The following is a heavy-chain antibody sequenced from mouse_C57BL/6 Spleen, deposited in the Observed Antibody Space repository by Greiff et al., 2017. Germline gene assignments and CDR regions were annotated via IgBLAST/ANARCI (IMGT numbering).Heavy chain of an antibody. CDR2: ISSGGSYT. J-gene: IGHJ3*01. CDR1: GFTFSSYG. D-gene: IGHD2-3*01. V-gene: IGHV5-6*01. Sequence: EVMLVESGGDLVKPGGSLKLSCAASGFTFSSYGMSWVRQTPDKRLEWVATISSGGSYTYYPDSVKGRFTISRDNAKNTLYLQMSSLKSEDTAMYYCARFYDGYYPAWFAYWGQGTLVTVSA. CDR3: ARFYDGYYPAWFAY.